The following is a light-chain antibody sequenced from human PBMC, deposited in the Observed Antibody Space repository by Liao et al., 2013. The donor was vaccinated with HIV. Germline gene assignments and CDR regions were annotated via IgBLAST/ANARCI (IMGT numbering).Light chain of an antibody. V-gene: IGLV3-21*01. CDR1: NIGSKS. Sequence: SYELTQPPSVSVAPGKTARITCGGNNIGSKSVHWYQQRPGQAPVCRSXYDSDRPSGIPERFSGSNSGNTATLTISGTQAMDEADYYCQAWDSSTAVFGGGTKLTVL. CDR3: QAWDSSTAV. J-gene: IGLJ3*02. CDR2: YDS.